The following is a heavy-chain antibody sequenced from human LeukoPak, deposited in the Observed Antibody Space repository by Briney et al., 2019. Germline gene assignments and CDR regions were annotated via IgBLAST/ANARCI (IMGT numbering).Heavy chain of an antibody. V-gene: IGHV3-30*04. J-gene: IGHJ6*02. CDR2: ISYDGSSE. D-gene: IGHD3-3*01. CDR3: ARKGGSRFLGRYKYYGLDV. Sequence: GGSLRLSCAASGFTFNGYIIHWVRQAPGKGLEWVALISYDGSSEYYADSVKGRFTISRDNSKNTLYLQMNSLRVEDTAVYYCARKGGSRFLGRYKYYGLDVWGQGTTVTVS. CDR1: GFTFNGYI.